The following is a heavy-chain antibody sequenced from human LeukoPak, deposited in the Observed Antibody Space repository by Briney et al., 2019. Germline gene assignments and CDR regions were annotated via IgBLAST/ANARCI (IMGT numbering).Heavy chain of an antibody. CDR2: IYYSGST. CDR3: AREGSSGWYDRGAFDI. J-gene: IGHJ3*02. V-gene: IGHV4-59*01. D-gene: IGHD6-19*01. Sequence: SETLSLTCTVSGGSISSYYWSWIRQPPGKGLEWIGYIYYSGSTNYNPSLKSRVTISVDTSKNQFSLKLSSVTAADTAVCYCAREGSSGWYDRGAFDIWGQGTMVTVSS. CDR1: GGSISSYY.